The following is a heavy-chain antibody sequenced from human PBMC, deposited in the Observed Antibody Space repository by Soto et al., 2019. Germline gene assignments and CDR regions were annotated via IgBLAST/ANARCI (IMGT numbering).Heavy chain of an antibody. CDR2: IIPIFGTA. V-gene: IGHV1-69*13. CDR3: ARGPRERAAAGTRGFDP. Sequence: SVKVSCKASGGTFSSYAISWVRQAPGQGLERMGGIIPIFGTANYAQKFQGRVTITADESTSTAYMELSSLRSEDTAVYYCARGPRERAAAGTRGFDPWGQGTLVTVSS. CDR1: GGTFSSYA. D-gene: IGHD6-13*01. J-gene: IGHJ5*02.